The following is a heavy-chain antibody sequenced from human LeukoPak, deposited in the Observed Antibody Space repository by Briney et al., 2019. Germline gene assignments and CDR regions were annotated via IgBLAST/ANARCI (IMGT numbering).Heavy chain of an antibody. CDR3: AGGYSSSWFPNFDY. Sequence: KSGGSLRLSCAASGFTFSTYSMNWVRQAPGKGLEWVSSISSSSTYIYYADSVKGRFTISRDNAKNSLYLQMNSLRAEDTAVYYCAGGYSSSWFPNFDYWGQGTLVTVSS. V-gene: IGHV3-21*04. J-gene: IGHJ4*02. D-gene: IGHD6-13*01. CDR2: ISSSSTYI. CDR1: GFTFSTYS.